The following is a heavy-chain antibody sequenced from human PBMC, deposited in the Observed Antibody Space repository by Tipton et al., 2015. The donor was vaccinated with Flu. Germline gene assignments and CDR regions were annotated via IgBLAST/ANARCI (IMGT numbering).Heavy chain of an antibody. J-gene: IGHJ4*02. CDR2: IYHSGST. D-gene: IGHD3-10*01. CDR1: GYSISSGYY. CDR3: ATTTYYYGSGSRDY. V-gene: IGHV4-38-2*01. Sequence: TLSPTCAVSGYSISSGYYWGWVRQPPGKGLEWIGTIYHSGSTYYNPSLKSRLTISVDTSKNQFSLKLTSVTAADTAVYYCATTTYYYGSGSRDYWGQGTLVTVSS.